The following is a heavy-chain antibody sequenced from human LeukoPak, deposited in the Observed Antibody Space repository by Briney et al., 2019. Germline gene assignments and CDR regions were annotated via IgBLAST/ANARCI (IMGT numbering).Heavy chain of an antibody. CDR1: GFTFSSYS. Sequence: GGSLRLSCAASGFTFSSYSMNWVRQAPGKGLEWVANIKQDGSEKYYVDSVKGRFTISRDNAKSSLYLQMNSLRAEDTAVYYCARIVGYCSSTSCYAPDYWGQGTLVTVSS. CDR3: ARIVGYCSSTSCYAPDY. V-gene: IGHV3-7*03. CDR2: IKQDGSEK. J-gene: IGHJ4*02. D-gene: IGHD2-2*01.